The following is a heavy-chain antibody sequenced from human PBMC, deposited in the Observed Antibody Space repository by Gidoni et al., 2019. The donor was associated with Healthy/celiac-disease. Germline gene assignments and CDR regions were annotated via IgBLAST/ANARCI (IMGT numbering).Heavy chain of an antibody. Sequence: QVQLLQSGAEVKKPGASVKVSCKASGYTLPSYDINWVRQATGQGLEWMGWMNPNSGNTGYAQKFQGRVTMTRNTSISTAYMELSSLRSEDTAVYYCARGLVVVPAAPANWFDPWGQGTLVTVSS. CDR2: MNPNSGNT. V-gene: IGHV1-8*01. J-gene: IGHJ5*02. CDR1: GYTLPSYD. CDR3: ARGLVVVPAAPANWFDP. D-gene: IGHD2-2*01.